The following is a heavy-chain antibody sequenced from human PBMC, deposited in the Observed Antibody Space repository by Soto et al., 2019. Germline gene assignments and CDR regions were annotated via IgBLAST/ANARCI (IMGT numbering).Heavy chain of an antibody. V-gene: IGHV3-23*01. CDR2: ISGSGGST. Sequence: EVQLLESGGGLVQPGGSLRLSCAASGLTFSSYAMSWVRQAPGKGLEWVSAISGSGGSTYYADSVKGRFTISRDNSKNTLYLQMNSLRAEDTAVYYCAKHGDYVFFSFDYWGQGTLVTVSS. D-gene: IGHD4-17*01. J-gene: IGHJ4*02. CDR3: AKHGDYVFFSFDY. CDR1: GLTFSSYA.